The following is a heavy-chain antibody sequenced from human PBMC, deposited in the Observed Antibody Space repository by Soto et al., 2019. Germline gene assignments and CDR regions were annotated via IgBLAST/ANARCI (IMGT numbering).Heavy chain of an antibody. Sequence: QVQLQESGPGLVKPSQTLSLTCTVSGGSISSGSYYWSWIRQHPGKGLEWIGYIYYSGSTYYNPSLKSRVTISVDTSKNQFSLKLSSVTAADTAVYYCARGGVVVPAALRLYYYGMDVWGQGTTVTVSS. CDR3: ARGGVVVPAALRLYYYGMDV. D-gene: IGHD2-2*01. V-gene: IGHV4-31*03. CDR1: GGSISSGSYY. J-gene: IGHJ6*02. CDR2: IYYSGST.